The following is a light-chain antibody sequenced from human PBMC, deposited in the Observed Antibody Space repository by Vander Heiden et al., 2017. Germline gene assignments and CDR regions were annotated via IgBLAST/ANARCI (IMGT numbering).Light chain of an antibody. CDR1: QDVSRY. Sequence: IRLTHTPSFLSASVGDRVTITCRASQDVSRYLAWYQQKPGKAPKLLIYSASTLQSGVPSRFSGSGSGTEFTLTISSLQPEDFATYYCQQSNSFPIYSFGPGSRVDFK. J-gene: IGKJ3*01. V-gene: IGKV1-9*01. CDR3: QQSNSFPIYS. CDR2: SAS.